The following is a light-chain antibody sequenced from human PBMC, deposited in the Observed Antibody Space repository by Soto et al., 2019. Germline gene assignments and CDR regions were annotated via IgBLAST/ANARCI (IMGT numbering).Light chain of an antibody. CDR2: ANS. CDR3: QSYDTSLSGPWV. V-gene: IGLV1-40*01. Sequence: QAVVTQPPSVSGAPGQRVTISCTGSSSNIGAGYDVHWYQQLPGTAPKLLIYANSNRPSGVPDRFSGSKSGTSASLAITGLQAEDEADYYCQSYDTSLSGPWVFGGGTQLTVL. J-gene: IGLJ3*02. CDR1: SSNIGAGYD.